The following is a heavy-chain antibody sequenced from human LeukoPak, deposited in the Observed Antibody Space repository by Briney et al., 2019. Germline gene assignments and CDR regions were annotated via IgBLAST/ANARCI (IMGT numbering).Heavy chain of an antibody. D-gene: IGHD3-10*01. J-gene: IGHJ4*02. CDR3: AKSLQDGSGSHLFDY. CDR1: GFTFSSYW. CDR2: IKQDGSEK. Sequence: GGSLRLSCAASGFTFSSYWMSGVRQAPGKGLEWVANIKQDGSEKYYVDSVKGRFTISRDNAKISLYLQMNSLRAEDTALYYCAKSLQDGSGSHLFDYWGQGTLVTVSS. V-gene: IGHV3-7*03.